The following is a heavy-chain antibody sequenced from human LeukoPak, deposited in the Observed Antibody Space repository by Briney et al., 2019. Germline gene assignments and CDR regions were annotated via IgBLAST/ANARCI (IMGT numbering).Heavy chain of an antibody. Sequence: ASVKVSCKASGGTFSSYAISWVRQAPGHGLEWMGGIIPIFGTANYAQKFQGRVTITADESTSTAYMELSSLRSEDTAVYYCARGGDIVVVPAAMRFDYWGQGTLVTVS. D-gene: IGHD2-2*01. J-gene: IGHJ4*02. CDR1: GGTFSSYA. V-gene: IGHV1-69*13. CDR2: IIPIFGTA. CDR3: ARGGDIVVVPAAMRFDY.